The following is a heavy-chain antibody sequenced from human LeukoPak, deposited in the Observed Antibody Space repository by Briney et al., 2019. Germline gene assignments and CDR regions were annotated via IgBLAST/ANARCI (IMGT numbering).Heavy chain of an antibody. J-gene: IGHJ4*02. CDR3: AKDYYGSGSYYIPHY. Sequence: PGGSLRLSCAASGFTFSSYGMSWVRQAPGKGLEWVSAISGSGGSTYYADSVKGRFTISRDNSKNTLYLQMNSLRAEDTAVYYCAKDYYGSGSYYIPHYWGQGTLVTVSS. V-gene: IGHV3-23*01. D-gene: IGHD3-10*01. CDR1: GFTFSSYG. CDR2: ISGSGGST.